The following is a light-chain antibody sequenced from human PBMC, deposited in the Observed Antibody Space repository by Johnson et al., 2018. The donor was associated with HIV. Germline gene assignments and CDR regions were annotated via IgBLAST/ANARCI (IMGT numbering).Light chain of an antibody. CDR1: YSNIEHNY. V-gene: IGLV1-51*01. CDR3: GTWDNSLDAYV. CDR2: GTT. Sequence: QSVLTQPPSVSAAAGQKVTISCSGTYSNIEHNYVSWYQQLPGTAPKLLIYGTTKRPSGIPDRFSGSKSGTSATLGITGLQAGDEADYYCGTWDNSLDAYVFGTGTSVAVL. J-gene: IGLJ1*01.